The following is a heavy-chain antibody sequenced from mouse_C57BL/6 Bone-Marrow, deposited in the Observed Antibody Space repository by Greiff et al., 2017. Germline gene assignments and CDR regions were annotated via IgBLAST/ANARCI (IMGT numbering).Heavy chain of an antibody. CDR3: ARKDYYGREGSYYAMDY. CDR2: IYPRSGNT. V-gene: IGHV1-81*01. J-gene: IGHJ4*01. CDR1: GYTFTSYG. D-gene: IGHD1-1*01. Sequence: VQLQESGAELARPGASVKLSCKASGYTFTSYGISWVKQRTGQGLEWIGEIYPRSGNTYYNEKFKGKATLTADESSSTAYMELRSLTSEDSAVYFCARKDYYGREGSYYAMDYWGQGTSVTVSS.